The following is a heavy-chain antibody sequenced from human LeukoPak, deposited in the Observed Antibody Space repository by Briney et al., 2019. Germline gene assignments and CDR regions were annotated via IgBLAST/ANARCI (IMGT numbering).Heavy chain of an antibody. Sequence: ASVKVSCKASGYTFTGYYMHWVRQAPGQGLEWMGWINPNSGGTNYAQKFQGRVTMTRDTSISTAYMELSRLRSDDTAVYYCARGDMPPHYYYYMDVWGKGTTVTVSS. CDR2: INPNSGGT. J-gene: IGHJ6*03. CDR3: ARGDMPPHYYYYMDV. D-gene: IGHD2-2*01. CDR1: GYTFTGYY. V-gene: IGHV1-2*02.